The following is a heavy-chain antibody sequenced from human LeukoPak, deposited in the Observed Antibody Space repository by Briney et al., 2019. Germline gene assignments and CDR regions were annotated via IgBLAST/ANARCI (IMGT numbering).Heavy chain of an antibody. D-gene: IGHD2-15*01. CDR2: INPNSGGT. Sequence: GASVKVSCKASGYTFTGYCMHWVRQAPGQGLEWMGWINPNSGGTNYAQKFQGRVTMTRDTSISTAYMELSRLRSDDTAVYYCARDHCSGGSCYTSWRPAYYYYYMDVWGKGTTVTISS. CDR3: ARDHCSGGSCYTSWRPAYYYYYMDV. CDR1: GYTFTGYC. V-gene: IGHV1-2*02. J-gene: IGHJ6*03.